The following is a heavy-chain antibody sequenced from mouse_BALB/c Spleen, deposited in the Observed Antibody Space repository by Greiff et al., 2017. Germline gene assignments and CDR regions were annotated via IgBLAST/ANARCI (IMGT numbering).Heavy chain of an antibody. CDR2: INPSTGYT. CDR1: GYTFTSYW. Sequence: QVQLQQSGAELAKPGASVKMSCKASGYTFTSYWMHWVKQRPGQGLEWIGYINPSTGYTEYNQKFKDKATLTADKSSSTAYMQLSSLTSEDSAVYYCARISNWDFDYWGQGTTLTVSS. J-gene: IGHJ2*01. D-gene: IGHD4-1*02. CDR3: ARISNWDFDY. V-gene: IGHV1-7*01.